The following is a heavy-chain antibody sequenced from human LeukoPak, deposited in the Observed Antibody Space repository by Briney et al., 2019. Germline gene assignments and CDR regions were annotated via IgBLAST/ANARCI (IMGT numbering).Heavy chain of an antibody. CDR1: GFTFTSYT. CDR2: ISSSSSYI. Sequence: GGSLRLSCAASGFTFTSYTMTWVRQAPGKGLEWVSSISSSSSYIYYADSVKGRFTISRDNAKNLLYLQMNSLRAEDTAVYYCAREKLDTRGYVDYWGQGTLVTVSS. D-gene: IGHD3-22*01. J-gene: IGHJ4*02. CDR3: AREKLDTRGYVDY. V-gene: IGHV3-21*06.